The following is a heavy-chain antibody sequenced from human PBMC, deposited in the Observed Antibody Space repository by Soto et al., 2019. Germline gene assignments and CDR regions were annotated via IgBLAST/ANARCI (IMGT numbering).Heavy chain of an antibody. CDR3: VRDRQLIRDYYYYYAMDV. D-gene: IGHD6-6*01. CDR2: INAGNGDI. V-gene: IGHV1-3*01. CDR1: GYAFITYG. Sequence: VASVKVSCKAPGYAFITYGLHSVRQAPGQSPEWLGWINAGNGDIKYSQKFQGRVTITRDTSASTASMELDNLRSEDTALYYCVRDRQLIRDYYYYYAMDVWGQGTTVTVSS. J-gene: IGHJ6*02.